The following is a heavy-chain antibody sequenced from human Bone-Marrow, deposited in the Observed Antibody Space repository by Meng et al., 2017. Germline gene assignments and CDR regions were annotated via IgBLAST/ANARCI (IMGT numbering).Heavy chain of an antibody. V-gene: IGHV4-59*01. CDR1: GGSISSYY. CDR2: IYYSGST. Sequence: SEILSLTCTVSGGSISSYYWSWIRQPPGKGLEWIGYIYYSGSTNYNPSLKSRVTISVDTSKNQFSLKLSSVTAADTAVYYCARAWGGSGSFYRDWGRGTVVTVSS. D-gene: IGHD3-10*01. J-gene: IGHJ4*02. CDR3: ARAWGGSGSFYRD.